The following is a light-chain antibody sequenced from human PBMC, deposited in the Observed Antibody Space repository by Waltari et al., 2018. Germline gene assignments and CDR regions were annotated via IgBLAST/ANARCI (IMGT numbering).Light chain of an antibody. V-gene: IGLV2-14*02. J-gene: IGLJ1*01. Sequence: QSALTQPASVSGSPGQSITISCTGTSSDVGTYNSVSWYQRHLGKGPKLIIDEVNKRSTGVSNRVSGSKSGNTASLTISGHQTEDEADYYCSSYTGWIYVFGSGTKVTVL. CDR2: EVN. CDR1: SSDVGTYNS. CDR3: SSYTGWIYV.